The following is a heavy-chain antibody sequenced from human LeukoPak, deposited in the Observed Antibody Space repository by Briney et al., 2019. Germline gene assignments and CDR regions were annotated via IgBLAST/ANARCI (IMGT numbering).Heavy chain of an antibody. Sequence: SETLSLTCTVSGGSISSYYWSWIRQPPGKGLEWIGYIYYSGSTNYNPSLKSRVTISVDTSKNQFSLKLSSVTAADTAVYYCARAPLDDYGVAYYFDYWGQGTLVTVSS. CDR2: IYYSGST. CDR1: GGSISSYY. D-gene: IGHD4-17*01. CDR3: ARAPLDDYGVAYYFDY. V-gene: IGHV4-59*01. J-gene: IGHJ4*02.